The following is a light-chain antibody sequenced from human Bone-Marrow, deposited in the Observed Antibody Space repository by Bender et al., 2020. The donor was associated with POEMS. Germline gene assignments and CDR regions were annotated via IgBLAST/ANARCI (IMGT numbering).Light chain of an antibody. V-gene: IGLV2-23*02. CDR3: CSYAPTNTFV. J-gene: IGLJ1*01. CDR2: EVR. CDR1: SSDVGAYNL. Sequence: QSALTQPASVSGSPGQSITISCTGASSDVGAYNLVSWYQQHPGKAPKLLIYEVRKRPSGVSNRFSGSKSGNTASLTISGLQSEDEADYYCCSYAPTNTFVFGSGTKVTVL.